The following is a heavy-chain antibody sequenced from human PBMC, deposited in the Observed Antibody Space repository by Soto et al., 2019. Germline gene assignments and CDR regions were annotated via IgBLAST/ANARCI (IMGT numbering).Heavy chain of an antibody. Sequence: SVKVSCKASGGTFSSYAISWVRQAPGQGLEWMGGIIPIFGTANYAQKFQGRVTITADESTSTAYMELSSLRSEDTAVYYCASPDRMGIAAAGTRSYYYGMDVWGQGTTVTVSS. D-gene: IGHD6-13*01. CDR1: GGTFSSYA. V-gene: IGHV1-69*13. CDR2: IIPIFGTA. J-gene: IGHJ6*02. CDR3: ASPDRMGIAAAGTRSYYYGMDV.